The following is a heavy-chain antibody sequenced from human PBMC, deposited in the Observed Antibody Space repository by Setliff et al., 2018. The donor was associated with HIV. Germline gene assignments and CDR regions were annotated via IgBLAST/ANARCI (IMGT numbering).Heavy chain of an antibody. CDR1: GFTFDDYG. J-gene: IGHJ3*02. V-gene: IGHV3-20*04. Sequence: PGGSLRLSCAASGFTFDDYGMSWVRQAPGKGLEWVSGINWNGGSTGYADSVKGRFTISRDNAKNSLYLQMNSLRAEDTALYYCAREGRGYYNDAFDIWGQGTMVTVSS. CDR2: INWNGGST. D-gene: IGHD3-22*01. CDR3: AREGRGYYNDAFDI.